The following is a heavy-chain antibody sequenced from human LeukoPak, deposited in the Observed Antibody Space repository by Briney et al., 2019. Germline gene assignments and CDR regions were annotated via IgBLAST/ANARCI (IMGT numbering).Heavy chain of an antibody. V-gene: IGHV4-59*01. D-gene: IGHD2-15*01. CDR3: ARDVSELVGNSI. CDR1: GGSFSGYY. Sequence: SETLSLTCAVYGGSFSGYYWSWIRQPPGKGLEWIGYIYYSGSTNYNPSLKSRVTISVDTSKNQFSLKLSSVTAADTAVYYCARDVSELVGNSIWGQGTMVTVSS. J-gene: IGHJ3*02. CDR2: IYYSGST.